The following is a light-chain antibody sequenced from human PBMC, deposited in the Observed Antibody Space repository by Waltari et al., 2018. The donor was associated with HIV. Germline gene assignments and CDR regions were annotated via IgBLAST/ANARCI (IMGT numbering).Light chain of an antibody. J-gene: IGLJ2*01. CDR1: SSNIGNTY. Sequence: QSVLTQPPSVSAAPGQKVTISCSGSSSNIGNTYVSWYQQLPGTAPKLLIYDNNKRPSGIPDRFPGSKSGTSATLGITGLQTGDEADYYCGTWDSSLSAGVFGGGTKLTVL. CDR2: DNN. V-gene: IGLV1-51*01. CDR3: GTWDSSLSAGV.